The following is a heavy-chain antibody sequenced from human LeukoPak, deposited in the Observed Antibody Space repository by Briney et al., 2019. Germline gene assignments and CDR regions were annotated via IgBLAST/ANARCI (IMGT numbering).Heavy chain of an antibody. CDR3: ARDSYYYGSGSYSPFDY. CDR1: GYTFTSYG. D-gene: IGHD3-10*01. J-gene: IGHJ4*02. V-gene: IGHV1-18*01. Sequence: ASVKVSCKASGYTFTSYGVSWVRQAPGQGLEWMGWISAYNGNTNYAQKLQGRVTMTTDTSTSTAYMELRSLRSDDTAVYYCARDSYYYGSGSYSPFDYWGQGTLVTVSS. CDR2: ISAYNGNT.